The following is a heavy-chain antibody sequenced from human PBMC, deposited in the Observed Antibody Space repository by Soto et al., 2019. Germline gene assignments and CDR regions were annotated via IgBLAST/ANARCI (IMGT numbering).Heavy chain of an antibody. CDR2: IYPGDSDT. CDR3: ARQGLHLYYYYGMDV. Sequence: GESLKISCKGSGYSFTSYWIGWVRQMPGKGLEWMGIIYPGDSDTRYSPSFQGQVTISADKSTSTAYLQWSSLKASDTAMYYCARQGLHLYYYYGMDVWGQGTTVTVSS. V-gene: IGHV5-51*01. D-gene: IGHD5-12*01. J-gene: IGHJ6*02. CDR1: GYSFTSYW.